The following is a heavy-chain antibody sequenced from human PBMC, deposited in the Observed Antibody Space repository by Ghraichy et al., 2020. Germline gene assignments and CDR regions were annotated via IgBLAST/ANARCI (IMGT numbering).Heavy chain of an antibody. J-gene: IGHJ6*03. CDR2: IYYSGST. D-gene: IGHD1-26*01. Sequence: SETLSLTCTVSGGSISSYYWSWIRQPPGKGLEWIGYIYYSGSTNYNPSLKSRVTISVDTSKNQFSLKLSSVTAADTAVYYCARVAVGATHYYYMDVWGKGTTVTVSS. CDR3: ARVAVGATHYYYMDV. CDR1: GGSISSYY. V-gene: IGHV4-59*01.